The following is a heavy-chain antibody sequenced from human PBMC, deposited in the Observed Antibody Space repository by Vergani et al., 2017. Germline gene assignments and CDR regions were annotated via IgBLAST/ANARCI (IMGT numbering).Heavy chain of an antibody. J-gene: IGHJ4*02. CDR2: IYYSGST. Sequence: QVQLQESGPGLVKPSQTLSLTCTVSGGSISSGDSYWSWIRQPPGKGLEWIGYIYYSGSTYYNPSLKSRVTISVDTSKNQFPRKLSSVTAADTAVYYCARTGGHGDLYAPDYWGQGTLVTVSS. D-gene: IGHD4-17*01. V-gene: IGHV4-30-4*01. CDR1: GGSISSGDSY. CDR3: ARTGGHGDLYAPDY.